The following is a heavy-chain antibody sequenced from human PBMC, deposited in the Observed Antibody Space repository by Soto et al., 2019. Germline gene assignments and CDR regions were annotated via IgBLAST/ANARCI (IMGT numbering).Heavy chain of an antibody. J-gene: IGHJ4*02. CDR2: INPNSGGT. Sequence: ASVKVSCKASGYTFTGYYMHWVRQAPGQGLEWMGWINPNSGGTNYAQKFQGWVTMTRDTSISTAYMELSRLRSDDTAVYYCARGRFYGGYSIDYWGQGTLVTVSS. CDR3: ARGRFYGGYSIDY. V-gene: IGHV1-2*04. D-gene: IGHD4-17*01. CDR1: GYTFTGYY.